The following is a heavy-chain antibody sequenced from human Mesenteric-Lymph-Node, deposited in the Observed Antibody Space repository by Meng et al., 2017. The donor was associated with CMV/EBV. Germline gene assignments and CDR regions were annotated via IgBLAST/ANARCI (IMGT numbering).Heavy chain of an antibody. J-gene: IGHJ4*02. CDR2: INHSGST. V-gene: IGHV4-34*01. CDR3: ARGGTSLSFGARQNTFDH. D-gene: IGHD3-10*01. CDR1: SFRGYY. Sequence: SFRGYYWSWIRQPPGKGLEWIGEINHSGSTSYNPSLKSRVTISVDTSKNQFSLKLNSVTAADAAVYYCARGGTSLSFGARQNTFDHWGQGTLVTVSS.